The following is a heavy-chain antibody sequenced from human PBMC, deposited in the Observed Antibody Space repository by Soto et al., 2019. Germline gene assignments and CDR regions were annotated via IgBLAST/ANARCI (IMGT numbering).Heavy chain of an antibody. CDR3: ARDLARLGALTGPYYYYGMDV. CDR1: GGSVSSGSYY. D-gene: IGHD3-9*01. CDR2: IYYSGST. Sequence: SETLSLTCTVSGGSVSSGSYYWSWIRQPPGKGLEWIGYIYYSGSTNYNPSLKSRVTISVDTSKNQFSLKLSSVTAADTAVYYCARDLARLGALTGPYYYYGMDVWGQGTTVTVSS. J-gene: IGHJ6*02. V-gene: IGHV4-61*01.